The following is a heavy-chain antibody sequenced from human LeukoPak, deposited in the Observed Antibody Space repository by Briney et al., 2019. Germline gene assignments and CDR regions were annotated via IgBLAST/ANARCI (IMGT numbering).Heavy chain of an antibody. CDR3: ARGRHYFGSGSIPVYYGMDV. V-gene: IGHV4-31*03. CDR1: GVSIRSGGYH. D-gene: IGHD3-10*01. Sequence: SETLSLTCSVSGVSIRSGGYHWTWIRQHPGKGLEWIGYIYYSGSTQYNPSLKSRATISVDTSKDQFSLKLSSVTAADTAVYYCARGRHYFGSGSIPVYYGMDVGGQGTTVTVSS. CDR2: IYYSGST. J-gene: IGHJ6*02.